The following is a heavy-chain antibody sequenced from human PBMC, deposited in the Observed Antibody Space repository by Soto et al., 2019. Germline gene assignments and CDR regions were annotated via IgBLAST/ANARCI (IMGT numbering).Heavy chain of an antibody. J-gene: IGHJ4*02. CDR2: ISGSGGST. D-gene: IGHD3-10*01. CDR3: AKDPPLKLLWVGELSQPFDY. Sequence: PGGSLRLSCAASGFTFSIYAMSWVRQAPGKGLEWVSAISGSGGSTYYADSVKGRFTISRDNSKNTLYLQMNSLRAEDTAVYYCAKDPPLKLLWVGELSQPFDYWGQGTLVTVSS. V-gene: IGHV3-23*01. CDR1: GFTFSIYA.